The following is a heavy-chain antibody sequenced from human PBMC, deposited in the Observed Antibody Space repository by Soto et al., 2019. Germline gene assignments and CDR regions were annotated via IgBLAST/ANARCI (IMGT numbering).Heavy chain of an antibody. V-gene: IGHV4-39*01. J-gene: IGHJ4*02. D-gene: IGHD3-10*01. CDR1: GASIRSDNYY. CDR2: IYYNGGT. CDR3: TMYYSGSGKISDYFFEY. Sequence: QLQESGPGLVKPSETLSLTCTVSGASIRSDNYYWGWIRQPPGKGLEWIGNIYYNGGTYKNPSLKSRLTISVDTSKNQFSLKLSSVTAADTAMYYCTMYYSGSGKISDYFFEYWGQGILVTVSS.